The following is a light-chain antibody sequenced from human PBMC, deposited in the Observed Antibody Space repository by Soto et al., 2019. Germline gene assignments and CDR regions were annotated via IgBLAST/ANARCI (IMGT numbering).Light chain of an antibody. CDR1: SSDVGAYNY. V-gene: IGLV2-11*01. CDR2: DVT. J-gene: IGLJ2*01. Sequence: QSALTQPRSVSGSPGQSVTISCTGTSSDVGAYNYVSWHQQHPGKAPKLVIYDVTQRPSGVPDRFSASKSGITASLAISGLKADDEADYYSCSYAAGDSFKFGGGTKLTVL. CDR3: CSYAAGDSFK.